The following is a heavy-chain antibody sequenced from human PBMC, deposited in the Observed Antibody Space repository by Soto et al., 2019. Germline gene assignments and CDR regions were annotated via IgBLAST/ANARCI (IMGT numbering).Heavy chain of an antibody. V-gene: IGHV4-61*01. Sequence: SETLSLTCTVSGGSVSSGSYYWSWIRQPPGKGLEWIGYIYYNGSTNYKPSLKSRVTISVDTSKNQFSLKLSSVTAADTAVYYCARETYYYDRSGYWFDPWGQGTLVTVSS. D-gene: IGHD3-22*01. CDR2: IYYNGST. CDR1: GGSVSSGSYY. CDR3: ARETYYYDRSGYWFDP. J-gene: IGHJ5*02.